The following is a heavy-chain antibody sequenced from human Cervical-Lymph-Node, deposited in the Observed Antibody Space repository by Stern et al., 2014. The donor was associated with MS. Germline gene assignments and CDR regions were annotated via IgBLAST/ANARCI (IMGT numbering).Heavy chain of an antibody. CDR1: GFTLSRYW. CDR3: ARDVQGDGNYNLDH. J-gene: IGHJ4*02. D-gene: IGHD1-1*01. V-gene: IGHV3-74*01. Sequence: VQLVESGGGLVQPGGSLRLSCAASGFTLSRYWMHWVRQAPGKGLVWLSRMNNDGTTTNYADSVKGRFTISRDNAKNMVYLQVNSLRVDDTAVYYCARDVQGDGNYNLDHWGQGTLVTVSS. CDR2: MNNDGTTT.